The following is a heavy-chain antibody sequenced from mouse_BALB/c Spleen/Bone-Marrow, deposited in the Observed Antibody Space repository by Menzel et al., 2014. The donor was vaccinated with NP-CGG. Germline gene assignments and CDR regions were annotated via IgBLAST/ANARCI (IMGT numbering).Heavy chain of an antibody. D-gene: IGHD1-1*01. CDR1: GYSFTDYT. V-gene: IGHV1-18*01. CDR2: INPYNGGT. Sequence: EVQLQQSGPELVKPGASTKISCKASGYSFTDYTMNWVKQSHGKNLEWVGLINPYNGGTTYNQKFKGKATLTVDKSSSTAYMELLSLTPEDSAVYYCARERYYGTSYDYYYALDSWGQGTSVTVSS. J-gene: IGHJ4*01. CDR3: ARERYYGTSYDYYYALDS.